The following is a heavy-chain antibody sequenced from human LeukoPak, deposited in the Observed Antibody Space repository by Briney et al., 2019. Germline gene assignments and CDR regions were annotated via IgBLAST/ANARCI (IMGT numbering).Heavy chain of an antibody. D-gene: IGHD3-16*02. CDR1: GFTFSSYW. CDR2: IKQGGSET. CDR3: ARDIEALDI. V-gene: IGHV3-7*01. Sequence: GGSLRLSCAASGFTFSSYWMSWVRQAPGKGLEGVAFIKQGGSETYYVDSVKGRFTISRDDAKNSLYLRMNSLRAEDTAVYYCARDIEALDIWGQGTMVSVSS. J-gene: IGHJ3*02.